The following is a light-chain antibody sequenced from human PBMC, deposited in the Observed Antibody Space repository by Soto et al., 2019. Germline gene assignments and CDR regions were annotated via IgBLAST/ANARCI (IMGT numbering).Light chain of an antibody. Sequence: QSVLTQPASVSGSPGQSITISCTGTSSDVGSYNLVSWYQQHPGKAPKLMIYEGSKRPSGVSNRFSGSKSGNTASLTISGLQAEDEADYYCCSYAGSSLPFGGGTKVTVL. J-gene: IGLJ3*02. V-gene: IGLV2-23*01. CDR3: CSYAGSSLP. CDR1: SSDVGSYNL. CDR2: EGS.